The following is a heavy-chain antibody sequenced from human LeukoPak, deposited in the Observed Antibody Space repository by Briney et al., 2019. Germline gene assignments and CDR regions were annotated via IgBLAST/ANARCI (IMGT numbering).Heavy chain of an antibody. D-gene: IGHD1-26*01. V-gene: IGHV1-8*03. CDR2: MNPNSGNT. J-gene: IGHJ4*02. Sequence: TSVKVSCKASGYTFTSYDINWVRQATGQGLEWTGWMNPNSGNTGYAQKFQGRVTITRNTSISTAYMELSRLRSEDTAVYYCARVGGGSYYNYWGQGTLVTVSS. CDR3: ARVGGGSYYNY. CDR1: GYTFTSYD.